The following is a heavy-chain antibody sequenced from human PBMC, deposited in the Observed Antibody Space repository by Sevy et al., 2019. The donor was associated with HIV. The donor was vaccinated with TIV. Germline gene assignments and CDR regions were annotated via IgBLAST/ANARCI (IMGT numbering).Heavy chain of an antibody. CDR2: ISSSSSTI. J-gene: IGHJ3*02. D-gene: IGHD2-8*01. CDR1: GFTFSSYS. CDR3: ARDACTNGVCYNVAFDI. V-gene: IGHV3-48*02. Sequence: GGSLRLSCAASGFTFSSYSMNWVHQAPGKGLEWVSYISSSSSTIYYADSVKGRFTISRDNAKNSLYLQMNSLRDEDTAVYYCARDACTNGVCYNVAFDIWGQGTMVTVSS.